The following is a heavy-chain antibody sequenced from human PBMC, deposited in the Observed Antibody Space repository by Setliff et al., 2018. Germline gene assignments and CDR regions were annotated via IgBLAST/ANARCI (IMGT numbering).Heavy chain of an antibody. Sequence: SETLSLTCTVSGGSISSGTYYWGWIRQPPGKGLEWIGSIFHSGSTYYSPSLKSRVTISVDTSKNQFSLKLTSVTAADTAVYYCARLSYYGSGSYYDFDSWGQGTL. CDR2: IFHSGST. CDR1: GGSISSGTYY. CDR3: ARLSYYGSGSYYDFDS. J-gene: IGHJ4*02. V-gene: IGHV4-39*01. D-gene: IGHD3-10*01.